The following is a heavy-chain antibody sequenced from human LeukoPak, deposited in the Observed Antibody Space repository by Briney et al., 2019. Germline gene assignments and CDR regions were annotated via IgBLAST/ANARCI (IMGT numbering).Heavy chain of an antibody. V-gene: IGHV3-23*01. J-gene: IGHJ4*02. D-gene: IGHD6-19*01. CDR1: GSTFSSYA. Sequence: GGSLRLSCAASGSTFSSYAMSWVRQAPGKGLEWVSAISGSGGSTYYADSVKGRFTISRDNSKNTLYLQMNSLRAEDTAVYYCAKAGKKFVAAVAGFDYWGQGTLVTVSS. CDR3: AKAGKKFVAAVAGFDY. CDR2: ISGSGGST.